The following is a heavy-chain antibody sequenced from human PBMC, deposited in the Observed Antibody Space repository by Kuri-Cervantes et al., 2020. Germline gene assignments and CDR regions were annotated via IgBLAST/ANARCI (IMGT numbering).Heavy chain of an antibody. Sequence: GESLKISCAASGFTFSSYGIHWVRQAPGKGLEWVAVIWYDGSNKYYGDSVKGRFTISRDNPQNMVYLQMNSLRADDTAVYYCARRGAPTGDYYYHMDVWGKGTTVTVSS. CDR3: ARRGAPTGDYYYHMDV. CDR1: GFTFSSYG. J-gene: IGHJ6*03. D-gene: IGHD7-27*01. V-gene: IGHV3-33*08. CDR2: IWYDGSNK.